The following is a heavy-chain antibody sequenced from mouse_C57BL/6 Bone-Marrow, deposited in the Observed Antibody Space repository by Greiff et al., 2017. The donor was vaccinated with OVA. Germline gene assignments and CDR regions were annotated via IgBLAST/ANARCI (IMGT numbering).Heavy chain of an antibody. CDR2: ISDGGSYT. CDR1: GFTFSSYA. D-gene: IGHD1-1*01. V-gene: IGHV5-4*03. CDR3: ARRYGRTYYFDY. J-gene: IGHJ2*01. Sequence: EVKLMESGGGLVKPGGSLKLSCAASGFTFSSYAMSWVRQTPEKRLEWVATISDGGSYTYYPDNVKGRFTISRDNAKNNLYMQMSHLKSEDTAMYYCARRYGRTYYFDYWGQGTTLTVSS.